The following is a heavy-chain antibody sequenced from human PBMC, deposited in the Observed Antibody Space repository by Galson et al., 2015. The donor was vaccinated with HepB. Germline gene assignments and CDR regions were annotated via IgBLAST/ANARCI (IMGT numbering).Heavy chain of an antibody. Sequence: SLRLSCAASGFTFSSYSMNWVRQAPGKGLEWVSSISSSSSYIYYADSVKGRFTISKDNAKNSLYLQMNSLRAEDTAVYYCARGDYLCGGDCYISYWGQGTLVTVSS. D-gene: IGHD2-21*02. J-gene: IGHJ4*02. CDR3: ARGDYLCGGDCYISY. CDR1: GFTFSSYS. CDR2: ISSSSSYI. V-gene: IGHV3-21*01.